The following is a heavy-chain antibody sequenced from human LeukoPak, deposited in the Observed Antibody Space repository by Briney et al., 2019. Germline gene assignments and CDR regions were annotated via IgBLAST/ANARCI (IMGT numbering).Heavy chain of an antibody. J-gene: IGHJ4*02. CDR2: INHSGST. CDR1: GGSFSGYY. D-gene: IGHD4-17*01. V-gene: IGHV4-34*01. CDR3: ARDATTPYYFDY. Sequence: SETLSLTCAVYGGSFSGYYWSWIRQPPGKGLEWIGEINHSGSTNYNPSLKSRVTISVDTSKNQFSLKLSSVTAADTAVYYCARDATTPYYFDYWGQGTLVTVSS.